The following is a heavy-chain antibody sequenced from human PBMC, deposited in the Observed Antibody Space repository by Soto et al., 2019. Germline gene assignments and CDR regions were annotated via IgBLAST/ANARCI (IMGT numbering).Heavy chain of an antibody. CDR1: GGSFSGYY. D-gene: IGHD3-3*01. CDR2: INHSGST. V-gene: IGHV4-34*01. Sequence: PSETLSLTCAVYGGSFSGYYWSWIRQPPEKGLEWIGEINHSGSTNYNPSLKSRVTISVDTSKNQFSLKLSSVTAADTAVYYCARLTYDFWSGYRLLFDPWGQGTLVTVSS. CDR3: ARLTYDFWSGYRLLFDP. J-gene: IGHJ5*02.